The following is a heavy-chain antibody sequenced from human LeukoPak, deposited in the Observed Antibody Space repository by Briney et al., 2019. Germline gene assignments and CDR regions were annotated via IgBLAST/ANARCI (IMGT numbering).Heavy chain of an antibody. Sequence: SETLSLTCTVSGGSISSGGYYWSWIRQHPGKGLEWIGYIYYSGSTYYNPSLKSRVTISVDTSKNQFSLKLSSVTAADTAVYYCARDYGSGFHWFDPWGQGTLVTVSS. V-gene: IGHV4-31*03. D-gene: IGHD3-10*01. J-gene: IGHJ5*02. CDR3: ARDYGSGFHWFDP. CDR2: IYYSGST. CDR1: GGSISSGGYY.